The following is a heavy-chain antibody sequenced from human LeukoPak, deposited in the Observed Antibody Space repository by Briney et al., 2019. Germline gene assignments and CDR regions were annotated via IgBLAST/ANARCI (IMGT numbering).Heavy chain of an antibody. CDR1: GGSISSGSYD. CDR2: IYTSGTS. Sequence: PSQTLSLTCTVSGGSISSGSYDWYWIRQPAGKGLEWIGHIYTSGTSNYNPSLRSRVTISVDTSKNQFSLKLSSVTAADTAVHYCARDAYYYGSGSYFFDYWGQGTLVTVSS. CDR3: ARDAYYYGSGSYFFDY. D-gene: IGHD3-10*01. J-gene: IGHJ4*02. V-gene: IGHV4-61*09.